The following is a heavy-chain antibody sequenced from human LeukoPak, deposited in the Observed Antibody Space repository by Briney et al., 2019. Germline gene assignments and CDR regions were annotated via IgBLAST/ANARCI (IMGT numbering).Heavy chain of an antibody. Sequence: SETLSLTCTVSGGSISSYYWSWIRQPPGKGLGGIGYIYYSGSTNYNPSLKSRVTISVDTSKNQFSLKLSSVTAADTAVYYCARINWNDLYYFDYWGQGTLVTVSS. D-gene: IGHD1-1*01. V-gene: IGHV4-59*01. CDR3: ARINWNDLYYFDY. J-gene: IGHJ4*02. CDR2: IYYSGST. CDR1: GGSISSYY.